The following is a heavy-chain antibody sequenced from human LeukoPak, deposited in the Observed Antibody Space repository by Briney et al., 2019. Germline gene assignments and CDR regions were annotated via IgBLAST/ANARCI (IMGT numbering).Heavy chain of an antibody. CDR1: GLTFSSYW. CDR2: IKQDGSEK. J-gene: IGHJ4*02. V-gene: IGHV3-7*03. D-gene: IGHD6-13*01. CDR3: AKFGGSLAAAGAWFDY. Sequence: PGGSLRLSCAASGLTFSSYWMSWVRQAPGKGLEWVANIKQDGSEKYYVDSVKGRFTISRDNSKNTLYLQMNSLRAEDTAVYYCAKFGGSLAAAGAWFDYWGQGTLVTVSS.